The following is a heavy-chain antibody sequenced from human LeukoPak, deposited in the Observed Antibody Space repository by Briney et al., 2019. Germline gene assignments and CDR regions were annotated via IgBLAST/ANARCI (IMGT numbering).Heavy chain of an antibody. D-gene: IGHD4/OR15-4a*01. J-gene: IGHJ5*02. CDR3: ARGGTMVTAGLVWFDP. Sequence: SETLSLTCTVSGGSISSYYWSWIRQSPGKGLEWIGYVYYSGNTTYNPSLKSRVIISVDTSKNQFSLKLSSVTAADSAVYYCARGGTMVTAGLVWFDPWGQGTLVTVSS. CDR2: VYYSGNT. CDR1: GGSISSYY. V-gene: IGHV4-59*01.